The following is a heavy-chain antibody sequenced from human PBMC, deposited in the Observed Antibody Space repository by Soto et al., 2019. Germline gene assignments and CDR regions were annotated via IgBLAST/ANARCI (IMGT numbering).Heavy chain of an antibody. J-gene: IGHJ5*02. CDR1: GYSFTSYW. V-gene: IGHV5-10-1*01. CDR3: ARRSPLWGRSGYSGQFDP. D-gene: IGHD3-3*01. Sequence: PGESLKISCKGSGYSFTSYWISWVRQMPGKGLEWMGRIDPSDSYANYSPSFQGHVTISADKSISTAYLQWSSLKASDTAMYYCARRSPLWGRSGYSGQFDPWGQGTLVTVSS. CDR2: IDPSDSYA.